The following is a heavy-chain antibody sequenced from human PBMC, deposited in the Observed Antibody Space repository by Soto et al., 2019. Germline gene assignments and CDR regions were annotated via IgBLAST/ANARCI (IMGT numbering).Heavy chain of an antibody. V-gene: IGHV4-34*01. CDR2: INHIGTT. Sequence: SETLSLTCAVSGGSFSGYYWTWIRQVPGKGLEWIGEINHIGTTNYNPSLKSRVSVSVDTSKNQFSLRLTSLTAADTGLYYCARGRRWGQSVKGLDSWGQGARVTVSS. CDR3: ARGRRWGQSVKGLDS. CDR1: GGSFSGYY. D-gene: IGHD3-16*01. J-gene: IGHJ4*02.